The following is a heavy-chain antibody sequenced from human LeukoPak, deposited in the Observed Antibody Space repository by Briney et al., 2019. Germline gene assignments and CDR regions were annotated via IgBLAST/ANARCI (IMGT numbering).Heavy chain of an antibody. CDR1: GFTFSSYA. Sequence: GGSLRLSCAASGFTFSSYAMSWVRQAPGKGLEWVSSISSSSSYIYYADSVKGRFTISRDNAKNSLYLQMNSLRAEDTAVYYCARDQGAEFDYWGQGTLVTVSS. V-gene: IGHV3-21*01. CDR2: ISSSSSYI. J-gene: IGHJ4*02. D-gene: IGHD1-26*01. CDR3: ARDQGAEFDY.